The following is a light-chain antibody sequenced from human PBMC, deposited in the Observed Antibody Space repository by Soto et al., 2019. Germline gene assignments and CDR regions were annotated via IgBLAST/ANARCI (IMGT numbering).Light chain of an antibody. V-gene: IGLV2-11*01. J-gene: IGLJ1*01. CDR3: CSYGGNSIPYV. CDR2: DVS. CDR1: ISDVGAYNY. Sequence: QSVLTQPRSVSGSPGQSVTISCTGTISDVGAYNYVSWYQQHAGKVPQLIIHDVSERSSGVPNRISGSKSDNTASLTISGLQAEDEADYYCCSYGGNSIPYVLGTGTKVTVL.